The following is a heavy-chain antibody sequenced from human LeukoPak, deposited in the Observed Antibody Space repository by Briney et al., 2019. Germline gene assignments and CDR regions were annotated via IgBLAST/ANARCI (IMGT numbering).Heavy chain of an antibody. Sequence: GGSLRLSCAASGFTFYTYAMTWVRQAPGKGLEWVSGISGRGDYSYYADSVKGRFTISRDNSKNTLYLQMNSLRVEDTAVYYCAKGDPGVDWGQGTLVTVSS. D-gene: IGHD3-3*01. CDR1: GFTFYTYA. V-gene: IGHV3-23*01. CDR3: AKGDPGVD. CDR2: ISGRGDYS. J-gene: IGHJ4*02.